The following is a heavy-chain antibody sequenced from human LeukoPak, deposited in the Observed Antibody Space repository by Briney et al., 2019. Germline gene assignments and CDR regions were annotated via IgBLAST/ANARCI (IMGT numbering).Heavy chain of an antibody. CDR2: IYYSGST. V-gene: IGHV4-31*03. CDR1: GGSISSGGYY. J-gene: IGHJ5*02. Sequence: SQTLSLTCTVSGGSISSGGYYWSWIRQHPGKGLEWIGYIYYSGSTYYNPSLKSRVTISVDTSKSQFSLKLISVTAADTAVYYCARDRRNYYDSSGYSPWGQGTLVTVSS. D-gene: IGHD3-22*01. CDR3: ARDRRNYYDSSGYSP.